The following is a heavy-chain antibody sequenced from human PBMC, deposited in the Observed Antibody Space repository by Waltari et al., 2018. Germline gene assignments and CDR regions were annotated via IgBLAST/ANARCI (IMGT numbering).Heavy chain of an antibody. V-gene: IGHV3-23*01. CDR1: GLPFNFDA. J-gene: IGHJ4*02. Sequence: EVQLLESGGGLVQPGGSLRLSCAASGLPFNFDAMSWVRQAPGKGLEWVSSISCSIARMYYADSVKGRFTISRDTSRNTLYLQLNSLRAEDTAVYYCAKDGGGFWSGYPGSYYYDNWGEGTLVTVSS. CDR2: ISCSIARM. D-gene: IGHD3-3*01. CDR3: AKDGGGFWSGYPGSYYYDN.